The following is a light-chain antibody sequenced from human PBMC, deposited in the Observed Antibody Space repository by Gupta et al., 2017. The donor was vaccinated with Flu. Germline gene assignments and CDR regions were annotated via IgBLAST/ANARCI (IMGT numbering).Light chain of an antibody. V-gene: IGLV3-21*02. CDR3: PAWDHDRDHVV. Sequence: SYVLTQPPSVSVAPGQTATIACEGDKIRTKSVHWHQQRPGQAPVLVVFEDSDRPSGIPERFSGSNSGTTATLTISRVEAGDEADYYCPAWDHDRDHVVFGGGTKMTVL. CDR1: KIRTKS. J-gene: IGLJ2*01. CDR2: EDS.